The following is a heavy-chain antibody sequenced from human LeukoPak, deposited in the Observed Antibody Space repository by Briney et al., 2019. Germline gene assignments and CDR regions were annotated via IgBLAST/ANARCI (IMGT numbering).Heavy chain of an antibody. CDR2: ISAYNGNT. J-gene: IGHJ4*02. CDR3: ASGGEESGQVVPAAVDFDY. Sequence: GASVKVSCKASGYTFTSYGISWVRQAPGQGLEWMGWISAYNGNTSYAQKLQGRVTMTTDTSTSTAYMELRSLRSDDTAVYYCASGGEESGQVVPAAVDFDYWGQGTLVTVSS. D-gene: IGHD2-2*01. V-gene: IGHV1-18*01. CDR1: GYTFTSYG.